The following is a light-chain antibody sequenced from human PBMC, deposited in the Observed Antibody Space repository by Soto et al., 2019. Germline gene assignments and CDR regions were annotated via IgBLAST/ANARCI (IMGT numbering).Light chain of an antibody. J-gene: IGLJ3*02. CDR3: FSYAGSTPRV. Sequence: QSALTQPGSVSGSPGQSITISCSGTSSDVGAYNLVSWYQQFPGKAPNLLIYEVTKRPSGVSDRFSGSKSGNTASLTISGLQAEDEAAYYCFSYAGSTPRVFGGGTELTVL. V-gene: IGLV2-23*02. CDR2: EVT. CDR1: SSDVGAYNL.